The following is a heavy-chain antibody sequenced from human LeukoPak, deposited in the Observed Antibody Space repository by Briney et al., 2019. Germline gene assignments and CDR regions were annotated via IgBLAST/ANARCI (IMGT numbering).Heavy chain of an antibody. J-gene: IGHJ3*02. V-gene: IGHV3-21*01. CDR3: ARYAHDAFDI. CDR1: GFTFSTHS. D-gene: IGHD2-2*01. CDR2: ISSSSNYI. Sequence: GGSLRLSCAASGFTFSTHSLNWVRQAPGKGLEWVSSISSSSNYIYYADSVKGRFTISRDNAKNSLYLQMSSLRAEDTAVFYCARYAHDAFDIWGQGTMVTVSS.